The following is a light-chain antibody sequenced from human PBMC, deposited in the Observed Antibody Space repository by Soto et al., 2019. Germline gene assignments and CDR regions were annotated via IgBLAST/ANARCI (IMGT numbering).Light chain of an antibody. J-gene: IGLJ2*01. Sequence: QSALTQPASVSGSPGQSITISCTGTARDIGGYQFVSWYQQHPDKAPKLIIVDVTKRPSGISSRSSASKSGTTASLTISGLLPEDEAQYYCASYSSSETPVVFGGGTKVTVL. V-gene: IGLV2-14*03. CDR2: DVT. CDR1: ARDIGGYQF. CDR3: ASYSSSETPVV.